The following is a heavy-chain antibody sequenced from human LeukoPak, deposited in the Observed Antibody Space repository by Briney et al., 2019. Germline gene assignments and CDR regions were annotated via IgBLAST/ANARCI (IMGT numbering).Heavy chain of an antibody. V-gene: IGHV3-21*01. Sequence: GGSLRLSCAASRFTFSSYSMNWVRQAPGKGLEWVSSISSSSSYIYYADSVKGRFTISRDNAKNSLYLQMNSLRAEDTAVYYCASRYEQQLAIYYYYYGMDVWGKGTTVTVSS. J-gene: IGHJ6*04. CDR1: RFTFSSYS. CDR2: ISSSSSYI. CDR3: ASRYEQQLAIYYYYYGMDV. D-gene: IGHD6-13*01.